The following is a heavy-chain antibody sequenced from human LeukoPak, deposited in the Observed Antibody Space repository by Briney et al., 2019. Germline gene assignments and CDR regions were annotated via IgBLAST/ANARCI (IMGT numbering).Heavy chain of an antibody. D-gene: IGHD6-19*01. V-gene: IGHV4-39*01. J-gene: IGHJ5*02. CDR2: IYYSGST. Sequence: SETLSLTCTVSGGSISSSSYYWGWIRQPTGKGLEWIGSIYYSGSTYYNPSLKSRVTISVDTSKNQFSLKLSSVTAADTAVYYCARHVPLNGIAVAGGWFDPWGQGTLVTVSS. CDR3: ARHVPLNGIAVAGGWFDP. CDR1: GGSISSSSYY.